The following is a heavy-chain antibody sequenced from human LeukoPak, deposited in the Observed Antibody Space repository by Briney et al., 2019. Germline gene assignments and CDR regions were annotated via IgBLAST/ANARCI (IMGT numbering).Heavy chain of an antibody. V-gene: IGHV1-18*01. CDR3: ARDFLFGGKSHDPKGIDS. CDR2: INTHTGNT. J-gene: IGHJ4*02. Sequence: ASVKVSCKASGYTFVNYGFSWVRQAPGQGLEWMGWINTHTGNTNYSQNFQGRVTMTTDASTNTAYMELRSLRSDDTAVYYCARDFLFGGKSHDPKGIDSWGQGTLVTVSS. CDR1: GYTFVNYG. D-gene: IGHD4-23*01.